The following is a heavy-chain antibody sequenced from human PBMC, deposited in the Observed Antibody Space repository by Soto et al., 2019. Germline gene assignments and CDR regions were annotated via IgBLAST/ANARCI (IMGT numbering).Heavy chain of an antibody. CDR3: ARGLIDFWSGYYDQPNWFDP. J-gene: IGHJ5*02. CDR2: MNPNSGNT. D-gene: IGHD3-3*01. V-gene: IGHV1-8*01. Sequence: ASVKVFCKASGYTFTSYDINWVRQATGQGLEWMGWMNPNSGNTGYAQKFQGRVTMTRNTSISTAYMELSSLRSEDTAVYYCARGLIDFWSGYYDQPNWFDPWGQGTLVTVSS. CDR1: GYTFTSYD.